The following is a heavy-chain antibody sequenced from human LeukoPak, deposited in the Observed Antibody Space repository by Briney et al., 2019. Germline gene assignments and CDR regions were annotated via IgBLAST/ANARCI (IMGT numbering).Heavy chain of an antibody. CDR1: GYTFTSYG. CDR3: ARDVVTMVRGVCGY. D-gene: IGHD3-10*01. J-gene: IGHJ4*02. Sequence: ASVKVSCKASGYTFTSYGISWVRQAPGQGLEWMGWISAYNGNTNYAQKLQGRVTMTTDTSTSTAYMELRSLRSDDTAVYYCARDVVTMVRGVCGYWGQGTLVTVSS. V-gene: IGHV1-18*01. CDR2: ISAYNGNT.